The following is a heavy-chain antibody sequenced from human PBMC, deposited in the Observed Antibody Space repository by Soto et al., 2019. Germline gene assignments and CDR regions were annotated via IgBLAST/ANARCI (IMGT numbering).Heavy chain of an antibody. Sequence: SETPSLTCTVSGGSISSYYWSWIRQPPGKGLEWIGYIYYSGSTNYNPSLKSRVTISVDTSKNQFSLKLRSVTAADTAVYYCARDGQLLLPRKATGAFDICGQVTMVTVSS. V-gene: IGHV4-59*01. J-gene: IGHJ3*02. CDR1: GGSISSYY. CDR3: ARDGQLLLPRKATGAFDI. D-gene: IGHD6-13*01. CDR2: IYYSGST.